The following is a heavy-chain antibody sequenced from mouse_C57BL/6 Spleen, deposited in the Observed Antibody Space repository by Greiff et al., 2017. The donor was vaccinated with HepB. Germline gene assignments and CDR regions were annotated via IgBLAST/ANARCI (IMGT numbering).Heavy chain of an antibody. CDR3: TGSHYYYGSSSAWFAY. Sequence: EVQVVESGGGLVQPGGSMKLSCVASGFTFSNYWMNWVRQSPEKGLEWVAQIRLKSDNYATHYAESVKGRFTISRDDSKSSVYLQMNNLRAEDTGIYYCTGSHYYYGSSSAWFAYWGQGTLVTVSA. V-gene: IGHV6-3*01. D-gene: IGHD1-1*01. J-gene: IGHJ3*01. CDR2: IRLKSDNYAT. CDR1: GFTFSNYW.